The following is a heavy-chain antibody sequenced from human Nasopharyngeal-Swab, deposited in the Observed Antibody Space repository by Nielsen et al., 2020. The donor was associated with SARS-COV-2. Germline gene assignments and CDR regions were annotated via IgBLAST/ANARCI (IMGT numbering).Heavy chain of an antibody. D-gene: IGHD3-10*01. CDR1: GFTFSSYG. CDR2: ITASGANT. Sequence: GESLKISCAASGFTFSSYGMRWVRQAPGKGLEWVSGITASGANTYHADSVKGRFTISRDNSKNMLYLQMISLRADDTAVYYCAKAYSYGSGSSYATFDSWGQGTLVTVSS. J-gene: IGHJ4*02. CDR3: AKAYSYGSGSSYATFDS. V-gene: IGHV3-23*01.